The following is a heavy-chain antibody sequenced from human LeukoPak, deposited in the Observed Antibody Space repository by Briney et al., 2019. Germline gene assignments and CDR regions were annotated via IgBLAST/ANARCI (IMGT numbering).Heavy chain of an antibody. Sequence: ASVKVSCKASGYTFTGYYMHWVRQAPGQGLEWMGWINPDSGGTNYAQKFQGRVTMTRDTSISTAYMELSRLRSDDTAVYYCARSQGGITFGGVIVPVFDHWGQGTLVTVSS. J-gene: IGHJ4*02. V-gene: IGHV1-2*02. D-gene: IGHD3-16*02. CDR1: GYTFTGYY. CDR2: INPDSGGT. CDR3: ARSQGGITFGGVIVPVFDH.